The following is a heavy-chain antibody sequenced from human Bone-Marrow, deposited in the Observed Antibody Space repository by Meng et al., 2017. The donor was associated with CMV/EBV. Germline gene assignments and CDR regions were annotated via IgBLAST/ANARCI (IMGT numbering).Heavy chain of an antibody. D-gene: IGHD5-18*01. V-gene: IGHV3-66*02. CDR1: GFTFSSYE. Sequence: GESLKISCAASGFTFSSYEMNWVRQAPGKGLEWVSVIYSGGSTYYADSVKGRFTISRDNSKNTLYLQMNSLRAEDTAVYYCARVFQGYSHGNFDYWGQGTLVTVSS. CDR3: ARVFQGYSHGNFDY. J-gene: IGHJ4*02. CDR2: IYSGGST.